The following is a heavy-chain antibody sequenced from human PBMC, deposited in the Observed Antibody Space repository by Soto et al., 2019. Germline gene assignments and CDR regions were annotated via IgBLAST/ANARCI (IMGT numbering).Heavy chain of an antibody. D-gene: IGHD6-19*01. CDR1: GFTFSSYA. CDR3: AKSSRWLVTGEVDY. V-gene: IGHV3-23*01. Sequence: EVQLLESGGGLVQPGGSLRLSCAASGFTFSSYAMSCVRQAPGKGLEWVSAISGSGGRTYYADSVKGRFTIPRDNSKKTLYLQMDSLRAEDTAVYYCAKSSRWLVTGEVDYWGQGTLVTVSS. CDR2: ISGSGGRT. J-gene: IGHJ4*02.